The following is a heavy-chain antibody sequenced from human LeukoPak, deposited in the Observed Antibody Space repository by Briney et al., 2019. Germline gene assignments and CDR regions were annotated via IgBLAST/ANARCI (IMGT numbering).Heavy chain of an antibody. CDR2: IYPGDSDT. CDR1: GYSFTTYW. D-gene: IGHD6-13*01. CDR3: AIGRGGQQLGDF. Sequence: GEALKISCKGSGYSFTTYWIGWVRPMPGKGLGWMGTIYPGDSDTRYSPSFQGRVTISADKSINTAYLEWSSLKASDTATYYCAIGRGGQQLGDFWGQGTLVTVSS. J-gene: IGHJ4*02. V-gene: IGHV5-51*01.